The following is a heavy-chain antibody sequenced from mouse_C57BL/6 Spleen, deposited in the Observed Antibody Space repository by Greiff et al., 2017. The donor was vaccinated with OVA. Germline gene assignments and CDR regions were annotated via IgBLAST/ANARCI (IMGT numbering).Heavy chain of an antibody. D-gene: IGHD3-2*02. J-gene: IGHJ3*01. CDR1: GYTFTDYE. CDR2: IDPETGGT. Sequence: QVQLQQSGAELVRPGASVTLSCKASGYTFTDYEMHWVKQTPVHGLEWIGAIDPETGGTAYNQKFKGKAILTADKSSSTAYMELRSLTSEDSAVYYCTSSSGYPWFAYWGQGTLVTVSA. CDR3: TSSSGYPWFAY. V-gene: IGHV1-15*01.